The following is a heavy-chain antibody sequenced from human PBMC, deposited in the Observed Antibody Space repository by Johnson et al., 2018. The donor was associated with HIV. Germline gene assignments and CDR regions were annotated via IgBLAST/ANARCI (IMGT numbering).Heavy chain of an antibody. CDR2: VSYDGSKK. Sequence: QVQLVESGGGVVQPGRSLRLSCAASGFTFNSYTMHWVRQAPGKGLEWVAVVSYDGSKKYYADTVKGRFTISRDNAKNSLYLQMNSLRAEDTAVYYCASPSAVDAFDIWGQGTMVTVSS. J-gene: IGHJ3*02. CDR1: GFTFNSYT. V-gene: IGHV3-30-3*01. CDR3: ASPSAVDAFDI.